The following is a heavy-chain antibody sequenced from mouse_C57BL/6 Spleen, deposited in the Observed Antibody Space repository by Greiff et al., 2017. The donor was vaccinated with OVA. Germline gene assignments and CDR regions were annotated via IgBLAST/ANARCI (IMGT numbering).Heavy chain of an antibody. J-gene: IGHJ2*01. V-gene: IGHV1-54*01. CDR1: GYAFTNYL. D-gene: IGHD4-1*01. CDR2: INPGSGGT. CDR3: ARWPNWPYFDF. Sequence: VQLQQSGAELVRPGTSVKVSCKASGYAFTNYLIEWVKQRPGQGLEWIGVINPGSGGTNYNEKFKGKATLTADKSSSTAYMQLSSLTSEDSAVYFCARWPNWPYFDFWGQGTTLTVSS.